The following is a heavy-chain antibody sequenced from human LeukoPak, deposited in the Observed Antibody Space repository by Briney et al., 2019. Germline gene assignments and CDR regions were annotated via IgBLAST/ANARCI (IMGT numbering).Heavy chain of an antibody. CDR3: ARPTHRLTVTTAIDY. CDR1: GYTFTGFY. D-gene: IGHD4-17*01. Sequence: ASVKVSCKPSGYTFTGFYIHWVRQAPGQGLQWMGWINPKNGATKYSQNFRGRVTMTRDTSINTAYMELSSLTSDDTAIYYCARPTHRLTVTTAIDYWGQGTLLTVSS. CDR2: INPKNGAT. J-gene: IGHJ4*02. V-gene: IGHV1-2*02.